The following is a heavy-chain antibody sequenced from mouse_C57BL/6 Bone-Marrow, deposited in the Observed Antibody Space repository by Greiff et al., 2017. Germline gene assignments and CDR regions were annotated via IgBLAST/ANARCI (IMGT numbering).Heavy chain of an antibody. CDR2: IWSGGST. CDR1: GFSLTSYG. D-gene: IGHD1-1*01. V-gene: IGHV2-2*01. CDR3: ARLGATVVAYYAMDY. J-gene: IGHJ4*01. Sequence: QVHVKQSGPGLVQPSQSLSITCTVSGFSLTSYGVHWVRQSPGKGLEWLGVIWSGGSTDYNAAFISRLSISKDNSKSQVFFKMNSLQADDTAIYYCARLGATVVAYYAMDYWGQGTSVTVSS.